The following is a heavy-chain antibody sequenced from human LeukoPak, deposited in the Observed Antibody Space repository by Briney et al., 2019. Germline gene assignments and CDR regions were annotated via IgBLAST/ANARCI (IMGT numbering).Heavy chain of an antibody. Sequence: ASVKVSCKASGYSFTAYAITWVRQAPGQGLEWMGRIDPYNDNTDYEQNLQGRVTMTTDTSTSTAYMDLRSLRSDDTAVYYCARVAYGGNYFDYWGQGTLVTVSS. V-gene: IGHV1-18*01. J-gene: IGHJ4*02. CDR3: ARVAYGGNYFDY. CDR1: GYSFTAYA. CDR2: IDPYNDNT. D-gene: IGHD4-23*01.